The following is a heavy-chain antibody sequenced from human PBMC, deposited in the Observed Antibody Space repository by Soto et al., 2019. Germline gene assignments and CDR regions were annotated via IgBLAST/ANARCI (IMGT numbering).Heavy chain of an antibody. V-gene: IGHV3-30-3*01. J-gene: IGHJ6*02. D-gene: IGHD2-2*01. CDR1: GFTFSSYA. Sequence: TGGSLRLSCAASGFTFSSYAMHWVRQAPGKGLEWVAVISYDGSNKYYADSVKGRFTISRDNSKNTLYLQMNSLRAEDTAVYYCARTPIVVVPAASDVWGQGTTVTVSS. CDR3: ARTPIVVVPAASDV. CDR2: ISYDGSNK.